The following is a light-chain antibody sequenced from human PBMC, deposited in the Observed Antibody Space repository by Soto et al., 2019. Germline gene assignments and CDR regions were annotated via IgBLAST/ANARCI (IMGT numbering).Light chain of an antibody. CDR1: SSNIGKNY. CDR2: DNY. CDR3: GAWDTSLRAVV. J-gene: IGLJ2*01. Sequence: QSVLTQPPSVSAALGQKVIISCSGNSSNIGKNYVFWYQQFPGTAPKLLIYDNYKRPSGIPDRFSVSKSGASATLAITGLHTGDEADYYCGAWDTSLRAVVFGGGTKLTVL. V-gene: IGLV1-51*01.